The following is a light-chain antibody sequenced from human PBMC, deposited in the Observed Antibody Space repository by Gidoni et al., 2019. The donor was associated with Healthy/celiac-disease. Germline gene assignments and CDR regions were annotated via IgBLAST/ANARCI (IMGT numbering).Light chain of an antibody. V-gene: IGLV4-69*01. Sequence: QLVLPQSPSASASLRASVTLTCTLSSGHSSYAIAWHQQQPEKGPRYLMKLNSDGSHSKGDGIPDRFSGSSSGAERYLTISSLQSEDEADYYCQTWGTGIQVFGGGTKLTVL. CDR1: SGHSSYA. CDR2: LNSDGSH. J-gene: IGLJ3*02. CDR3: QTWGTGIQV.